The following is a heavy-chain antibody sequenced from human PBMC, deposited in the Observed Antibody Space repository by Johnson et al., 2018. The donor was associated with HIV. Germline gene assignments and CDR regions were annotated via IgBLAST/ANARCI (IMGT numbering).Heavy chain of an antibody. D-gene: IGHD7-27*01. CDR1: GFTFSSYG. J-gene: IGHJ3*02. CDR2: ISYDGSNK. Sequence: QVQLVESGGGVVQPGRSLRLSCAASGFTFSSYGMHWVRQAPGKGLEWVAVISYDGSNKYYVDSVKGRFTISRDTSKNTLYPQMNSLRAEDTAVYYCAKDSANWGVAFDIWGQGTMVTVSS. V-gene: IGHV3-30*18. CDR3: AKDSANWGVAFDI.